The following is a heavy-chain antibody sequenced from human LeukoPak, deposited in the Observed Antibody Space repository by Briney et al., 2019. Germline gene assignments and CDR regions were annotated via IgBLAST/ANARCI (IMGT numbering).Heavy chain of an antibody. V-gene: IGHV1-69*13. CDR2: IIPIFGTA. CDR1: GGTFSSYA. Sequence: ASVKVSCKASGGTFSSYAISWVRQAPGQGLEWMGGIIPIFGTANYAQKFQGRVTITADESTSTAYTELSSLRSEDTAVYYCNIGSIAVVPAALAFDIGGQGTMVTVSA. CDR3: NIGSIAVVPAALAFDI. J-gene: IGHJ3*02. D-gene: IGHD2-2*01.